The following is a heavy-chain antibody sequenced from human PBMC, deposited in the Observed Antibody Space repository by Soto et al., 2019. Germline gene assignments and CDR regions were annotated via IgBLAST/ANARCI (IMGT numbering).Heavy chain of an antibody. CDR1: GGTFSSYA. V-gene: IGHV1-69*01. CDR2: IIPICGTA. D-gene: IGHD2-15*01. CDR3: ARETPGYCSGGSCLSGAFYYYYGMDV. Sequence: QVQLVQSGAEVKKPGSSVKVSCKASGGTFSSYAISWVRQAPGQGLEWMGGIIPICGTANYAQKFQGRVTITADESTSTAYMELSSLRSEDTAVYYCARETPGYCSGGSCLSGAFYYYYGMDVWGQGTTVTVSS. J-gene: IGHJ6*02.